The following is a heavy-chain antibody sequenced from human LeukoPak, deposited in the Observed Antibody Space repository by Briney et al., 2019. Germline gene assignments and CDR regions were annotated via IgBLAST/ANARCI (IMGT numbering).Heavy chain of an antibody. J-gene: IGHJ3*02. CDR1: GGTFSSYA. CDR3: AREGWFGELGFDDAFDI. CDR2: IIPIFGTA. V-gene: IGHV1-69*05. Sequence: GASVKVSCKASGGTFSSYAISWVRQAPGQGLEWMGGIIPIFGTANYAQKFQGRVTITTDESTSTAYMELSSLRSEDTAVYYCAREGWFGELGFDDAFDIWGQGTMVTVSP. D-gene: IGHD3-10*01.